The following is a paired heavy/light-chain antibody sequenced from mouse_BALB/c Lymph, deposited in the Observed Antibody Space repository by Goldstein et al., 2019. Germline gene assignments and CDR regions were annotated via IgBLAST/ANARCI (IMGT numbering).Heavy chain of an antibody. J-gene: IGHJ1*01. D-gene: IGHD2-1*01. CDR3: ARSGGNYDWYFDV. CDR2: ISSGSSTI. Sequence: DVQLVESGGGLVQPGGSRKLSCAASGFTFSSFGMHWVRQAPEKGLEWVAYISSGSSTIYYADTVKGRFTISRDNPKNTLFLQMTSLRSEDTAMYYCARSGGNYDWYFDVWGAGTTVTVSS. CDR1: GFTFSSFG. V-gene: IGHV5-17*02.
Light chain of an antibody. CDR3: QQWSSNPLT. J-gene: IGKJ5*01. V-gene: IGKV4-59*01. Sequence: QIVLTQSPAIMSASPGEKVTMTCSASSSVSYMHWYQQKSGTSPKRWIYDTSKLASGVPARFSGSGSGTSYSLTISSMEAEDAATYYCQQWSSNPLTFGAGTKLELK. CDR1: SSVSY. CDR2: DTS.